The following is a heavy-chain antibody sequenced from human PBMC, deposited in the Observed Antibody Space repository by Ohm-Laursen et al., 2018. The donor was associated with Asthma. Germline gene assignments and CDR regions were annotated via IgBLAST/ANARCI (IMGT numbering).Heavy chain of an antibody. J-gene: IGHJ5*02. D-gene: IGHD5-24*01. CDR2: ISANNGYT. CDR1: GGTFSSYA. V-gene: IGHV1-18*01. Sequence: ATVKISCKASGGTFSSYAINWVRQAPGQGLEWMGWISANNGYTDFAQRLRGRVFLTTDISSSTAYMELRSLTSDDTAIYYCARGGGSDGFISWGQGTLVTVSS. CDR3: ARGGGSDGFIS.